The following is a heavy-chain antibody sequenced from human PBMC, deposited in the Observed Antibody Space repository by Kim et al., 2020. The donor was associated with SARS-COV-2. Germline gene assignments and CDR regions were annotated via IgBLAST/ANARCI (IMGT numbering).Heavy chain of an antibody. J-gene: IGHJ4*02. Sequence: GGSLRLSCAASGFTFSSYAMHWVRQAPGKGLEWVAVISYDGSNKYYADSVKGRFTISRDNSKNTLYLQMNSLRAEDTAVYYCARLLITMVRGVIGGEQMFDYWGQGTLVTVSS. V-gene: IGHV3-30*04. CDR2: ISYDGSNK. CDR3: ARLLITMVRGVIGGEQMFDY. D-gene: IGHD3-10*01. CDR1: GFTFSSYA.